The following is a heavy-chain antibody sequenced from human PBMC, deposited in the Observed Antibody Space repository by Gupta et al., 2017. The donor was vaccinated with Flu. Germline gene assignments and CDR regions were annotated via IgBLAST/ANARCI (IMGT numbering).Heavy chain of an antibody. D-gene: IGHD2-2*01. Sequence: EVQVLESGGGLVQPGGSLRLHCAASGFSFSSFAMNWVRQPPGKGLEWVSGISGSGTSVYYADSVKGRFTISRDNSKNTLYLQMNGLRAEDTALYYCAKDFQFQPQYFFDFRGQGTLVTVSS. J-gene: IGHJ4*02. V-gene: IGHV3-23*01. CDR2: ISGSGTSV. CDR3: AKDFQFQPQYFFDF. CDR1: GFSFSSFA.